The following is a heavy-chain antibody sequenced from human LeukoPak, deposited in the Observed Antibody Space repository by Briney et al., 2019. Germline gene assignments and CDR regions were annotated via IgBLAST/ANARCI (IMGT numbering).Heavy chain of an antibody. J-gene: IGHJ3*02. CDR1: GGSISSYD. D-gene: IGHD3-22*01. CDR3: ARDSYYYDSSGYSSRRAFDI. CDR2: IYYSGST. V-gene: IGHV4-59*01. Sequence: PSETLSLTCTVSGGSISSYDWYWIRQPPGKGLEWIGYIYYSGSTNYNPSLKSRVTISVDTSKNQFSLKLSSVTAADTAVYYCARDSYYYDSSGYSSRRAFDIWGQGTMVTVSS.